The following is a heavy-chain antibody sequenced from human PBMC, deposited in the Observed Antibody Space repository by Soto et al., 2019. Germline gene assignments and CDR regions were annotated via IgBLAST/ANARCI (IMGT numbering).Heavy chain of an antibody. D-gene: IGHD2-8*01. CDR2: IIPIFGTA. CDR3: ARGFGGYCTNGVCSDYDNWFDH. Sequence: SVKVSCKASGGTFSSYAISWVRQAPGQGLEWMGGIIPIFGTANYAQKFQGRVTITADKSTSTAYMELSSLRSEDTAVYYCARGFGGYCTNGVCSDYDNWFDHWGQGTLVTVSS. J-gene: IGHJ5*02. V-gene: IGHV1-69*06. CDR1: GGTFSSYA.